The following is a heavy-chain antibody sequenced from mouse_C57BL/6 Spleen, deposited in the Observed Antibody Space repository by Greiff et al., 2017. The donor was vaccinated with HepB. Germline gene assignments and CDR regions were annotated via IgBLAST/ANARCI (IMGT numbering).Heavy chain of an antibody. Sequence: QVQLQQPGTELVKPGASVKLSCKASGYTFTSYWMHWVKQRPGQGLEWIGNINPSNGGTNYNEKFKSKATLTVDQSSSTAYMQLSSLTSEDSAVYYCAREGFGGLRRYFDVWGTGTTVTVSS. CDR3: AREGFGGLRRYFDV. CDR1: GYTFTSYW. D-gene: IGHD2-4*01. J-gene: IGHJ1*03. CDR2: INPSNGGT. V-gene: IGHV1-53*01.